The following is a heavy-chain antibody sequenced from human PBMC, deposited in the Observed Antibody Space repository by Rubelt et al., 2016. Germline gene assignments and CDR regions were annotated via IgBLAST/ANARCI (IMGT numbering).Heavy chain of an antibody. Sequence: QITLKESSPTLVKPTQTLTLTCTFSGYSLSTSGVGVGWIRQPPGKALEWLAFIYWDDVERYNPSLRGRLTITKDTSRNQVVLTMTNLDPVDTATYYCAHNVDTAMADYWGQGTLVTVSS. D-gene: IGHD5-18*01. J-gene: IGHJ4*02. CDR2: IYWDDVE. CDR3: AHNVDTAMADY. V-gene: IGHV2-5*02. CDR1: GYSLSTSGVG.